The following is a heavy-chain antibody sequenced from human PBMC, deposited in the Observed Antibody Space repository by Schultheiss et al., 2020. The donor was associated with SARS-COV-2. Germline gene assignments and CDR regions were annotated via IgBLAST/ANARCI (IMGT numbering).Heavy chain of an antibody. CDR1: GFTFSSYS. D-gene: IGHD3-3*01. Sequence: GGSLRLSCAASGFTFSSYSMNWVRQAPGKGLEWVAVISYDGSNKYYADSVKGRFTISRDNSKNTLYLQMNSLRAEDTAVYYCARAELYYDFWSGYYAGLDYWGQGTLVTVSS. CDR3: ARAELYYDFWSGYYAGLDY. J-gene: IGHJ4*02. CDR2: ISYDGSNK. V-gene: IGHV3-30*03.